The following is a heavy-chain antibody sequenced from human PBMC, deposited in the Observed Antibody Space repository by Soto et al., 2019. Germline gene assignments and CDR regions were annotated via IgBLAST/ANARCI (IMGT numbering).Heavy chain of an antibody. CDR2: SSDYNGNT. CDR1: GYTFSSYA. V-gene: IGHV1-18*01. CDR3: ARDLPPVDY. J-gene: IGHJ4*02. Sequence: VQLVQSGAEVKKPGASVKVSCKASGYTFSSYAITWVRQAPGQGLEWMGRSSDYNGNTNYAQKLQGRVTMTTDTSTSTAYMVLRSLRSDDTAVYYCARDLPPVDYWGQGTLVTVSS.